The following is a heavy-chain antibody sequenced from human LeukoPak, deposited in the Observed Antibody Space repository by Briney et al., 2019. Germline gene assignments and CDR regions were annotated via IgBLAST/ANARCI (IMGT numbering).Heavy chain of an antibody. D-gene: IGHD6-6*01. CDR3: ARGGGSSSVNGVDY. V-gene: IGHV3-30*03. CDR1: GFTFSNYG. J-gene: IGHJ4*02. Sequence: PGGSLRLSCAASGFTFSNYGMHCVRQAPGKGLEWVAGISEDGINKYYADSVKGRFTISRDNSKNTLYLQMDSLRVEDTAVYYCARGGGSSSVNGVDYWGQGALVTVSS. CDR2: ISEDGINK.